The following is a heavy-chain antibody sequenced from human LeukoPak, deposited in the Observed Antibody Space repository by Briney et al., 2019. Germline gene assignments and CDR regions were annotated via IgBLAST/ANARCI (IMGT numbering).Heavy chain of an antibody. CDR1: GFTFSSYV. Sequence: GGSLRLSCAASGFTFSSYVMHWVRQAPGKGLEWVSSIFPSGGEIHYADSVRGRFTISRDNSKSTLSLQMNSLRAEDTAIYYCATYRQVLLPFESWGQGTLDTVSS. CDR2: IFPSGGEI. CDR3: ATYRQVLLPFES. J-gene: IGHJ4*02. V-gene: IGHV3-NL1*01. D-gene: IGHD2-8*02.